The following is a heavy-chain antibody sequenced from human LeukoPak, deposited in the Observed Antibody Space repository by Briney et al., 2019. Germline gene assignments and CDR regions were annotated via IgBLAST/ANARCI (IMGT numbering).Heavy chain of an antibody. V-gene: IGHV3-7*04. Sequence: PGGSLRLSCAASGVTSRQFGMTRVAQAPGHGLEWVANINEDGSDRDYVESLKGRFTIPRDNAMNSLYLQLNSLSAEDSAVYYCARVRFCYEGSDSYVVPIDQWGQGTLVIVSS. CDR3: ARVRFCYEGSDSYVVPIDQ. CDR1: GVTSRQFG. J-gene: IGHJ1*01. D-gene: IGHD3-16*01. CDR2: INEDGSDR.